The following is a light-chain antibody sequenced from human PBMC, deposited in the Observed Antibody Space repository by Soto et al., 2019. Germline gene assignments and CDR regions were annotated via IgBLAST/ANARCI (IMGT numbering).Light chain of an antibody. CDR2: DAS. Sequence: DIQMTQSPSTLSASVGDRVTITCRASQTITSWLAWYQQKPGKAPKLLIYDASTLESGVSSRFSGTGSETECTLTITDLQADDLATYFCHQYKTYSTFGQGTKVE. J-gene: IGKJ1*01. V-gene: IGKV1-5*01. CDR3: HQYKTYST. CDR1: QTITSW.